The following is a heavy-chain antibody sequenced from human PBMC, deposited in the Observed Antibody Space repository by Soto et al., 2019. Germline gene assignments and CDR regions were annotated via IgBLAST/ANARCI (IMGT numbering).Heavy chain of an antibody. Sequence: ASVKVSCKASGYTFTGYYMHWVRQAPGQGLEWMGWINPNSGGTNYAQKFQGRVTMTRDTSISTAYMELSRLRSDDTAVYYCARDLYLGIAAHTWGQGTLVTVSS. D-gene: IGHD6-6*01. V-gene: IGHV1-2*02. CDR3: ARDLYLGIAAHT. CDR1: GYTFTGYY. CDR2: INPNSGGT. J-gene: IGHJ4*02.